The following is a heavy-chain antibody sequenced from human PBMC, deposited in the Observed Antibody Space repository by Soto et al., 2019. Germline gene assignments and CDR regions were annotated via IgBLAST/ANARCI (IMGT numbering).Heavy chain of an antibody. D-gene: IGHD6-13*01. CDR1: GGSISSDSYY. Sequence: SETLSLTCTVSGGSISSDSYYWGWIRQSPGKGLEWIGSIYYTGSTYYNPSLRSRVTFSVDTSKTLISLKLRSVTAADTAVYYCARGSTWQGRDWFDPWGQGTLVTVSS. CDR3: ARGSTWQGRDWFDP. V-gene: IGHV4-39*01. CDR2: IYYTGST. J-gene: IGHJ5*02.